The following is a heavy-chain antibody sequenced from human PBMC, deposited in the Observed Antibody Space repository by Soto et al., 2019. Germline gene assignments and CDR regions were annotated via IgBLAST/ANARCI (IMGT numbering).Heavy chain of an antibody. CDR3: ARDPGIAVAGTDGMDV. D-gene: IGHD6-19*01. CDR1: GYTFTSYA. Sequence: ASVKVSCKASGYTFTSYAMHWVRQAPGQRLEWMGWINPNSGGTNYAQKFQGWVTMTRDTSISTAYMELSRLRSDDTAVYYCARDPGIAVAGTDGMDVWGQGTTVTVSS. J-gene: IGHJ6*02. CDR2: INPNSGGT. V-gene: IGHV1-2*04.